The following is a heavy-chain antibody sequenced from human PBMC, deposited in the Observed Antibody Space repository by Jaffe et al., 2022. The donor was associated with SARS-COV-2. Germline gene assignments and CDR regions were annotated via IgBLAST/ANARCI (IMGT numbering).Heavy chain of an antibody. J-gene: IGHJ5*02. Sequence: EVQLVESGGGLVQPGGSLRLSCAASGFTFSSYWMHWVRQAPGKGLVWVSRINSDGSSTSYADSVKGRFTISRDNAKNTLYLQMNSLRAEDTAVYYCARYDGDYPFNWFDPWGQGTLVTVSS. CDR3: ARYDGDYPFNWFDP. CDR1: GFTFSSYW. D-gene: IGHD4-17*01. CDR2: INSDGSST. V-gene: IGHV3-74*01.